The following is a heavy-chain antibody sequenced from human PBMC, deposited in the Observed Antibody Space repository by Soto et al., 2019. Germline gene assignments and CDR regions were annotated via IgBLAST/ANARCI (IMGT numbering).Heavy chain of an antibody. CDR2: IYYSGST. CDR3: ARGEDIDY. J-gene: IGHJ4*02. Sequence: PSETLSLTCTVSGGSISSYYWSWIRQPPGKGLEWIGYIYYSGSTNYNPSLKSRVTISVDTSKNQFSLKLSSVTAADTAVYYCARGEDIDYWGQGTLVTVSS. V-gene: IGHV4-59*01. CDR1: GGSISSYY.